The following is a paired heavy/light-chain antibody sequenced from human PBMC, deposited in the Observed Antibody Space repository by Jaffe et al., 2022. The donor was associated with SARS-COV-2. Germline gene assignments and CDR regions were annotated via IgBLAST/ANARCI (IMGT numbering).Heavy chain of an antibody. CDR1: GGSFTKFA. D-gene: IGHD3-16*01. J-gene: IGHJ6*02. CDR3: ARDRKGVVVMRFATPPWHRGHYYGLDV. Sequence: QVQLVQSGAEVKRPGSSVKVSCKASGGSFTKFAISWVRQAPGQGLEWMGGIIPMFRTPNYAQKFQGRVTITADESTSTSYMELSSLSSEDTAVYYCARDRKGVVVMRFATPPWHRGHYYGLDVWGQGTTVIVSS. CDR2: IIPMFRTP. V-gene: IGHV1-69*01.
Light chain of an antibody. Sequence: DIQMTQSPSSLSASVGDRVTITCQASQDISNYLNWYQQKSGKAPKLLIYDASNLETGVPSRFSGSGSGTHFTFTISSLQPEDFATYYCQQHYDNYPPLTFGGGTKVEIK. CDR1: QDISNY. J-gene: IGKJ4*01. CDR2: DAS. V-gene: IGKV1-33*01. CDR3: QQHYDNYPPLT.